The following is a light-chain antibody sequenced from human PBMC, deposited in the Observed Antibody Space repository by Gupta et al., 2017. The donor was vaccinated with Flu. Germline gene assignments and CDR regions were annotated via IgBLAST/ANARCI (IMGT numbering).Light chain of an antibody. V-gene: IGLV2-14*03. CDR3: SPYTTSFTRL. Sequence: QSALTQPASVSGSPGQSITIPCTGTSSDIGAYNYVSWYQQHPGKAPKLILYEVSYRPSGVSNRFAGSKSDNTASLTISALEAEEEADYYCSPYTTSFTRLFGGGTRLTVL. J-gene: IGLJ3*02. CDR2: EVS. CDR1: SSDIGAYNY.